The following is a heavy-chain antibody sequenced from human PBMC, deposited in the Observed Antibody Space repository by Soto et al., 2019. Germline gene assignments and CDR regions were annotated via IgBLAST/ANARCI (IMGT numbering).Heavy chain of an antibody. V-gene: IGHV4-4*02. CDR1: SGSISSSNW. D-gene: IGHD1-1*01. J-gene: IGHJ4*02. Sequence: SETLSLTCAVSSGSISSSNWWSWVRQPPGKGLEWIGEIYHSGSTNYNPSLKSRVTISVDKSKNQFSLKLSSVTAADTAVYYCARIPDDMTNYYFDYWGQGTLVTVSS. CDR3: ARIPDDMTNYYFDY. CDR2: IYHSGST.